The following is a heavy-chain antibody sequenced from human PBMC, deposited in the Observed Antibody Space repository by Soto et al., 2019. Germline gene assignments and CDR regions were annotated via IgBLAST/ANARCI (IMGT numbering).Heavy chain of an antibody. Sequence: QVQLVQSGAEVKKPGASVKVSCKASGYTFTSYGISWVRQAPGKGLEGMGWISAYNGNTNYAHKLQGRGTMTQDTSTSTACMEPRSLRSYDTAVYYCARDTEGKYYGFWIGYCKDGSGGVYMDVWG. J-gene: IGHJ6*03. D-gene: IGHD3-3*01. CDR1: GYTFTSYG. CDR3: ARDTEGKYYGFWIGYCKDGSGGVYMDV. CDR2: ISAYNGNT. V-gene: IGHV1-18*01.